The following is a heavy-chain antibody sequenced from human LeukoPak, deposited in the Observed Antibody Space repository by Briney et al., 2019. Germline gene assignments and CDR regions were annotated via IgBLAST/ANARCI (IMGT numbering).Heavy chain of an antibody. CDR2: ISSSSSTI. V-gene: IGHV3-48*01. J-gene: IGHJ6*02. Sequence: PGGSLRLSCAASGFTFSSYSMNWVRRAPGKGLEWVSYISSSSSTIYYADSVKGRFTISRDNAKNSLYLQMNSLRAEDTAVYYCARDQRSSSSWIYYYGMDVWGQGTTVTVPS. D-gene: IGHD6-6*01. CDR1: GFTFSSYS. CDR3: ARDQRSSSSWIYYYGMDV.